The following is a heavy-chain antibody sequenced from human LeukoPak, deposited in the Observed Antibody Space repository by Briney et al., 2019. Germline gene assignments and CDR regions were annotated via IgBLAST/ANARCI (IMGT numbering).Heavy chain of an antibody. CDR1: GGSISSGDYY. Sequence: PSETLSLTCTVSGGSISSGDYYWSWIRQPPGKGLEWIGYIYYSGSTYYNPSLKSRVTISVDTSKNQFSLRLSSVTAADTAVYYCAMSSSWWNNWFDPWGQGTLVTVSS. CDR2: IYYSGST. D-gene: IGHD6-13*01. CDR3: AMSSSWWNNWFDP. J-gene: IGHJ5*02. V-gene: IGHV4-30-4*01.